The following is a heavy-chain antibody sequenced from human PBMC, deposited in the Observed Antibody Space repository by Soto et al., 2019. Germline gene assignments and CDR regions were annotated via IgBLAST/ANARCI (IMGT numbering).Heavy chain of an antibody. CDR3: ARDTRRGYEDY. V-gene: IGHV1-3*01. CDR2: INAGNGNT. D-gene: IGHD5-12*01. J-gene: IGHJ4*02. CDR1: GYTFTNYA. Sequence: ASVTVSCKASGYTFTNYAMHWVRQAPGQRLEWMGWINAGNGNTKYSQKFQGRVTITRDTSASTAYMELSSLRSEDTAVYYCARDTRRGYEDYWGQGTLVTVSS.